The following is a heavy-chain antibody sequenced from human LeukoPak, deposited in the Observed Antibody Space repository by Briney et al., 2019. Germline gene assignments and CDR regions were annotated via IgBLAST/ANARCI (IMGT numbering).Heavy chain of an antibody. Sequence: GSLRLSCAASGFTFSNHWMHWVRQAPGKGLVWVSRINTDGSSTTYADSVKGRFTISRDNAKNTLYLQMNSLRAEDTAVYYCARDLEYSYGNFDYWGQGTLVTVSS. J-gene: IGHJ4*02. D-gene: IGHD5-18*01. V-gene: IGHV3-74*01. CDR2: INTDGSST. CDR3: ARDLEYSYGNFDY. CDR1: GFTFSNHW.